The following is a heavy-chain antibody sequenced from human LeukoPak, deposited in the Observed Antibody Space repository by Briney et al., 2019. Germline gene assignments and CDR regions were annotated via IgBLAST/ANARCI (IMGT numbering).Heavy chain of an antibody. CDR2: ISSSSTI. CDR3: AVIVSPISV. CDR1: GFTFSSYS. J-gene: IGHJ6*02. V-gene: IGHV3-48*04. Sequence: GGSLRLSCAASGFTFSSYSMNWVRQAPGKGLEWVSYISSSSTIYYADSVKGRFTISRDNAKNSLYLQMNSLRAEDTAVYYCAVIVSPISVWGQGTTVTVSS. D-gene: IGHD3-22*01.